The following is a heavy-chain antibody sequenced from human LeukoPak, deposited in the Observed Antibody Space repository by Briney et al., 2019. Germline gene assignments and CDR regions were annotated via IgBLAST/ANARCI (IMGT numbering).Heavy chain of an antibody. CDR2: INSDGSST. CDR3: ARDRYGSGSYSAYYYGMDV. CDR1: GFTFSSYW. V-gene: IGHV3-74*01. D-gene: IGHD3-10*01. J-gene: IGHJ6*02. Sequence: GGSLRLSCAASGFTFSSYWMHWVRQAPGKGLVWVSRINSDGSSTNYADSVEGRFTISRDNAKNTLYLQMNSLRAEDTAVYYCARDRYGSGSYSAYYYGMDVWGQGTTVTVSS.